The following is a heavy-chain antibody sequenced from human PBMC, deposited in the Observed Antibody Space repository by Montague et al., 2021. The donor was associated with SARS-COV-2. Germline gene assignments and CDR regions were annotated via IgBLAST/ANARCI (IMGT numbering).Heavy chain of an antibody. V-gene: IGHV4-59*01. Sequence: SETLSLTCTVSGGSISGFYWSWIRQPPGKGLEWIGYIYYSGSTKYNPSLESRVAVSVDRSKNQVSPKLTSVTAADTAVYYCARLLRSCTNGVCRTYYYALDVWGQGTTVTVSS. CDR1: GGSISGFY. CDR3: ARLLRSCTNGVCRTYYYALDV. J-gene: IGHJ6*02. CDR2: IYYSGST. D-gene: IGHD2-8*01.